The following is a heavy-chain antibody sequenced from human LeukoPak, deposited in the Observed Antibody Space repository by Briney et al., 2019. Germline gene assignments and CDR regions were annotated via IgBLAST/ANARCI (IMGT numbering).Heavy chain of an antibody. CDR1: GFTFSSYS. CDR3: ARGGYCSGGSYLKPR. D-gene: IGHD2-15*01. Sequence: PGGSLRLSCAASGFTFSSYSMNWVRQAPGKGLEWVSYISSSSSTIYYADSVKGRFTISRDNAKNSLYLQMNSLRAEDTAVYYCARGGYCSGGSYLKPRWGQGTLVTVSS. V-gene: IGHV3-48*04. CDR2: ISSSSSTI. J-gene: IGHJ4*02.